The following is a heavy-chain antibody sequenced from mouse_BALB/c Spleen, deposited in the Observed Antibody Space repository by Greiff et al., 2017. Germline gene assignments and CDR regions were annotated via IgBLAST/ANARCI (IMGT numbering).Heavy chain of an antibody. CDR3: ASGSSPFAY. J-gene: IGHJ3*01. Sequence: QVQLKQSGAELMKPGASVKISCKATGYTFSSYWIEWVKQRPGHGLEWIGEILPGSGSTNYNEKFKGKATFTADTSSNTAYMQLSSLTSEDSAVYYCASGSSPFAYWGQGTLVTVSA. V-gene: IGHV1-9*01. CDR1: GYTFSSYW. CDR2: ILPGSGST. D-gene: IGHD1-1*01.